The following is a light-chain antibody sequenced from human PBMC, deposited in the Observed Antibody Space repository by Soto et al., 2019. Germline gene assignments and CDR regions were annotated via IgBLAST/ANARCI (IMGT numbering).Light chain of an antibody. CDR3: FVYAAASTKV. V-gene: IGLV2-23*01. J-gene: IGLJ1*01. CDR2: EGS. Sequence: GLTQPAAVSGSLRQPITISCTGTIRVVGRFDVVSWFQQHPGQVPKVIIYEGSSPHSGVSSRFSGSKSGNTPSLTISGLQAEDEADYDCFVYAAASTKVFATAPQGTLL. CDR1: IRVVGRFDV.